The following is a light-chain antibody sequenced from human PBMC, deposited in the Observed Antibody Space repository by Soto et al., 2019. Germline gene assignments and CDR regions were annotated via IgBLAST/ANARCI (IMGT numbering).Light chain of an antibody. J-gene: IGLJ1*01. Sequence: QSALTQPASVSGSPGQSITISCTGTSSDVGHYNFVSWYQQHPGKAPKLMISEGGKRPSGVSDRFSGSKSGNTASLTISGLQDEDEADYYCCSYAGISTYVFGPGTKVTVL. CDR3: CSYAGISTYV. CDR1: SSDVGHYNF. CDR2: EGG. V-gene: IGLV2-23*01.